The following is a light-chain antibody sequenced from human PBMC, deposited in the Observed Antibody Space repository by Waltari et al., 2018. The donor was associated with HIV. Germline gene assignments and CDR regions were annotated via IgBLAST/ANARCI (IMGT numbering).Light chain of an antibody. CDR2: RNN. CDR1: SHNVGNQG. Sequence: QAGLTQPPSVSKDLRQTATLTCTGNSHNVGNQGATWLQHHQGPPPKLLSYRNNNRPSGISERFSASRSRTTASLTITGLQPEDEADYYCSAWDSSLGAWVFGGGTKLTVL. CDR3: SAWDSSLGAWV. J-gene: IGLJ3*02. V-gene: IGLV10-54*04.